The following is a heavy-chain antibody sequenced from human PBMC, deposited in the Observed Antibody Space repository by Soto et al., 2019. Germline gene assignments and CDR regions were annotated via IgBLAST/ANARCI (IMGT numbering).Heavy chain of an antibody. CDR2: ISWNSGSI. CDR3: AKVSGGRSRLAYFDY. J-gene: IGHJ4*02. D-gene: IGHD2-15*01. CDR1: GFTFDDYA. Sequence: EVQLVESGGGLVQPGRSLRLSCAASGFTFDDYAMHWVRQAPGKGLEWVSGISWNSGSIGYADSEKGRFTISRDNAKNSLYLQMNSLRAEDTALYYCAKVSGGRSRLAYFDYWGQGTLVTVSS. V-gene: IGHV3-9*01.